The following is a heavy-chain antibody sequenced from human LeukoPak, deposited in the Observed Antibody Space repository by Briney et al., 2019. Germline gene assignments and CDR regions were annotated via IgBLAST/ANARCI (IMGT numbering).Heavy chain of an antibody. D-gene: IGHD6-6*01. CDR1: GYTFTGYY. Sequence: GASVKVSCKASGYTFTGYYMHWVRQAPGQGLEWMGWINPNSGGTNYAQKFQGRVTITRDTSISTAYMELSKLRSDDTAVYYGARASPSVTYWGQGTLVTVSS. CDR2: INPNSGGT. V-gene: IGHV1-2*02. CDR3: ARASPSVTY. J-gene: IGHJ4*02.